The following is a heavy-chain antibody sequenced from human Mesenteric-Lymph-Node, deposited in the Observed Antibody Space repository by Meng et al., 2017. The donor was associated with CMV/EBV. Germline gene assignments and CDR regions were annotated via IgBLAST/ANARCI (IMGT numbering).Heavy chain of an antibody. CDR3: ARENGDFDY. V-gene: IGHV4-30-4*08. Sequence: SETLSLTCSVSGGSINSGDYYWSWIRQPPGKGLEWIGYIYHRGSTNYNPSLKSRVTISVDTSKNQFSLKLSSVTAADTAVYYCARENGDFDYWGQGALVTLL. D-gene: IGHD4-17*01. CDR1: GGSINSGDYY. CDR2: IYHRGST. J-gene: IGHJ4*02.